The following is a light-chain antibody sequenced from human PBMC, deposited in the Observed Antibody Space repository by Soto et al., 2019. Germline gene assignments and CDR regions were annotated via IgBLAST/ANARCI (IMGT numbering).Light chain of an antibody. CDR1: NSNIGAGYD. CDR3: QSYDTSRRGSRV. V-gene: IGLV1-40*01. CDR2: LNS. J-gene: IGLJ1*01. Sequence: QSVLTQPPSVSGAPGQRVTISCTGSNSNIGAGYDVHWYQQLPGTAPKLLIYLNSNRPSGVPDRFSGSKSGTSASLAITGLEAEDEADYSCQSYDTSRRGSRVFGTGTKVTFL.